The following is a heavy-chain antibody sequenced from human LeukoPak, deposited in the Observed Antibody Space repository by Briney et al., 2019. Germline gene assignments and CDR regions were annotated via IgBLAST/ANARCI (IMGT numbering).Heavy chain of an antibody. V-gene: IGHV4-31*03. Sequence: SETLSLTCTVSGGSISSVGYYWTWIRQHPGKGLEWIGYIYYSGSTYYNPSLKNRVTISVDTSKNQFSLMLSSVTAADTAVYYCANGHCSGGSCYSFYYYGMDVWGQGTTVTVSS. J-gene: IGHJ6*02. CDR1: GGSISSVGYY. CDR2: IYYSGST. D-gene: IGHD2-15*01. CDR3: ANGHCSGGSCYSFYYYGMDV.